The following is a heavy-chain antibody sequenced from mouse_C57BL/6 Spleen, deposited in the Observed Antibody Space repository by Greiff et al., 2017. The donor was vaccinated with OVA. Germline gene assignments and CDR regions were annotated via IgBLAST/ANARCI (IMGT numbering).Heavy chain of an antibody. CDR1: GYTFTSYW. J-gene: IGHJ4*01. CDR3: ARTPNYYAMDY. CDR2: IHPNSGST. Sequence: VQLQQPGAELVKPGASVKLSCKASGYTFTSYWMHWVKQRPGQGLERIGMIHPNSGSTNYNEKFKSKATLTVDKSSSTAYMQLSSLTSEDSAVYYCARTPNYYAMDYWGQGTSVTVSS. V-gene: IGHV1-64*01.